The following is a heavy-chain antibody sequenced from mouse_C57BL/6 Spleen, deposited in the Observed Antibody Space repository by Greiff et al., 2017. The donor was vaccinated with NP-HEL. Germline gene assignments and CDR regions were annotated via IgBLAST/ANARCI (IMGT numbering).Heavy chain of an antibody. CDR1: GFTFSDTW. CDR3: TRPDYYGSSLAWFAY. D-gene: IGHD1-1*01. Sequence: EVKVEESGGGLVQPGGSMKLSCAASGFTFSDTWMDWVRQSPEKGLEWVAEIRNKANNHATYYAESVKGRFTISRDDSKSSVYLQMNSLRAEDTGIYYCTRPDYYGSSLAWFAYWGQGTLVTVSA. V-gene: IGHV6-6*01. CDR2: IRNKANNHAT. J-gene: IGHJ3*01.